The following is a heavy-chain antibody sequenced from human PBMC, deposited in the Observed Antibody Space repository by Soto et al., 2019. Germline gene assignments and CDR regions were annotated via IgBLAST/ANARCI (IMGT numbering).Heavy chain of an antibody. J-gene: IGHJ4*02. V-gene: IGHV3-30*18. CDR2: ISYDGSNK. Sequence: GGSLRLSCAASGFTFSSYGMHWVRQAPGKGLEWVAVISYDGSNKYYAASVKGRFTMSRDNSKNTLYLQMNSLRAEDTAVYYCAKDRGPYYDFWSGYYMDGLDFDYWGQGTLVTVSS. D-gene: IGHD3-3*01. CDR1: GFTFSSYG. CDR3: AKDRGPYYDFWSGYYMDGLDFDY.